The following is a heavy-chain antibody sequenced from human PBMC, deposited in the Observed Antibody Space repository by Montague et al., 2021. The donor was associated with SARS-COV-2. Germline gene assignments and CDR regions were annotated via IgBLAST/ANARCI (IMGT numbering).Heavy chain of an antibody. CDR3: ARGGERYLLERPLDY. CDR1: GGSISSYY. V-gene: IGHV4-59*01. CDR2: IYYSGST. Sequence: SETLSLTCTVSGGSISSYYWSWIRQPPGKGLEWIGYIYYSGSTNYNPSLKSRVTISVDTSKNQFSLKLSSVTAADTAVYYCARGGERYLLERPLDYWGQGTLVTVSS. J-gene: IGHJ4*02. D-gene: IGHD3-16*01.